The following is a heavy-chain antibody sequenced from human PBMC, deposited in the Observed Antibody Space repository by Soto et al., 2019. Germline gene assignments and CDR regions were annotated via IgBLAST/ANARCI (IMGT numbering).Heavy chain of an antibody. CDR1: GFRFSSYW. V-gene: IGHV3-7*03. CDR3: ARTTRESDY. CDR2: IKPDGSET. D-gene: IGHD3-10*01. J-gene: IGHJ4*02. Sequence: EVQLVESGGGLVQPGGSLRLSCAASGFRFSSYWMTWVRQAPGKGLEWVADIKPDGSETNYVDSVKGRFTISRDNAQNSPYRQMNSRRAEDTAVYYCARTTRESDYWGQGTLVTVSS.